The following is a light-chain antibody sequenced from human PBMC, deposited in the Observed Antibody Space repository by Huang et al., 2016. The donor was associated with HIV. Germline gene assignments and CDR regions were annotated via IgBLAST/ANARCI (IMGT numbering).Light chain of an antibody. Sequence: EIVLTQYPATLSVSPGERVTLSCRASQSVSTNLAWYQQKPGQAPMLLIYSSSSRAACVPARFSGSGSATDFSLTITSLQSEDFAIYYCQQYNHWPPYTFGQGTKLEIK. V-gene: IGKV3-15*01. CDR2: SSS. J-gene: IGKJ2*01. CDR1: QSVSTN. CDR3: QQYNHWPPYT.